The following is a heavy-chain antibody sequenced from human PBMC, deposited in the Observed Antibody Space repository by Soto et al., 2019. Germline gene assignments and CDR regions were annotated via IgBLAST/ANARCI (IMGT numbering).Heavy chain of an antibody. J-gene: IGHJ6*02. V-gene: IGHV1-18*01. CDR3: AREGMTFSYYGMDV. CDR2: ISAYSGNT. CDR1: GYTFTSYG. Sequence: GASVKVSCKASGYTFTSYGISWVRQAPGQGLEWMGWISAYSGNTNYAQKLQGRVTMTTDTSTSTAYMELSRLRSDDTAVYYCAREGMTFSYYGMDVWGQGTTVTVSS. D-gene: IGHD1-20*01.